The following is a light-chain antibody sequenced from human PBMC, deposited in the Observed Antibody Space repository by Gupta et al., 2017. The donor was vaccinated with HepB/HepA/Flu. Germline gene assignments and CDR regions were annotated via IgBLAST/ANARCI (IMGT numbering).Light chain of an antibody. J-gene: IGKJ4*01. CDR2: DAS. CDR1: QDILNF. V-gene: IGKV1-33*01. Sequence: DIQMTQSPSSLSASVGDRVTITCQASQDILNFMNWYQQKPGQAPKLLVYDASKLETGVPSRFSGSGSETVFNFTISSLQSEDIATYYCQKYDNFLRSHFGGGTKVDIK. CDR3: QKYDNFLRSH.